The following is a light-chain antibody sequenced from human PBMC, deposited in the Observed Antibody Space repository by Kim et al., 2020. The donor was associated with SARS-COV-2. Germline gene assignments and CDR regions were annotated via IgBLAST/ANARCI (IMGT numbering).Light chain of an antibody. CDR2: EDN. CDR3: QSYDSSNHVV. J-gene: IGLJ2*01. CDR1: SGSIASNY. V-gene: IGLV6-57*04. Sequence: NFMLTQPHSVSESPGKTVTISCTRSSGSIASNYVQWYQQRPGIAPTTVIYEDNQRPSGVPDRFSGSIDSSSNSASLTISGLKTEDEADYYCQSYDSSNHVVFGGGTQLTVL.